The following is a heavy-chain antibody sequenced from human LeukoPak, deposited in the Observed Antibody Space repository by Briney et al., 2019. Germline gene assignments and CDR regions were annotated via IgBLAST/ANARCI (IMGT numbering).Heavy chain of an antibody. CDR2: IYTSGST. CDR1: GGSISSYY. V-gene: IGHV4-4*07. Sequence: PETLSLTCTVSGGSISSYYWSWIRQPAGKGLEWIGRIYTSGSTNYNPSLKGRVTMSVDTSKNQFSLKLSSVTAADTAVYYCARGSRRGMVRGPSNYYGMDVWGQGTTVTVSS. D-gene: IGHD3-10*01. CDR3: ARGSRRGMVRGPSNYYGMDV. J-gene: IGHJ6*02.